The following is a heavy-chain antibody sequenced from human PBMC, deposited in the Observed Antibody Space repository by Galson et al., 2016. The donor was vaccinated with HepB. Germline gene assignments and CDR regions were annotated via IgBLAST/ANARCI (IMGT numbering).Heavy chain of an antibody. V-gene: IGHV3-64*02. CDR2: IKNNGGNT. Sequence: SLRLSCAASGFIFSRYTMHWVRQAPGRGLEYVSGIKNNGGNTYYADSVKGRFTISRDNSKNTLYLQMGSLRAEDMAVYYCARDGVEPTTGVGYYFDRWGQGTLVTVSS. CDR3: ARDGVEPTTGVGYYFDR. D-gene: IGHD1-26*01. J-gene: IGHJ5*02. CDR1: GFIFSRYT.